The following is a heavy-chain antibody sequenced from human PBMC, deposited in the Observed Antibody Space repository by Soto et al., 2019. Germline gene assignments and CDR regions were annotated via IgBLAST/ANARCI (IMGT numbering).Heavy chain of an antibody. J-gene: IGHJ6*02. CDR1: GYTFTSYG. CDR2: ISAYNGTT. Sequence: QVQLVQSGAEVKKPGASVKVSCKASGYTFTSYGISWVRQAPGQGLEWMGWISAYNGTTKYAQKVQGRVTMTTDTSTSTGHMELRRLKSDDTAVYVCARRGPPMDVWGQGTTVTVSS. V-gene: IGHV1-18*01. CDR3: ARRGPPMDV.